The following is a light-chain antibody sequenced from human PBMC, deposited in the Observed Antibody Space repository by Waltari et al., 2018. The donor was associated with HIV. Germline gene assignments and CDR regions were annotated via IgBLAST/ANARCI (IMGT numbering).Light chain of an antibody. CDR2: ANI. V-gene: IGLV1-40*01. Sequence: QSVLTQPPSVSGAPGQRVTISCTGTSSHIGAGYDVHWYQQLPGTAPKLLIYANIHRPSGVPDRFSVSKSATSASLAITGLQAEDEADYFCQSYDSSPSAYVVFGGGTKLTVL. CDR3: QSYDSSPSAYVV. CDR1: SSHIGAGYD. J-gene: IGLJ2*01.